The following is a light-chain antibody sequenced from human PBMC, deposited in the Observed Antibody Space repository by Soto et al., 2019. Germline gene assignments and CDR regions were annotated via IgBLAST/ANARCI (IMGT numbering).Light chain of an antibody. J-gene: IGKJ1*01. Sequence: EIVLTQSPGTLSLSPGERATLSCRASQSVSSSYLAWYQQKPGQAPRLLIYGASSRATGIPDRFSGSGSGTDFTLTISGLQSEDFAVYYCQQYNNWPPETFGQGTKVEIK. V-gene: IGKV3-20*01. CDR1: QSVSSSY. CDR2: GAS. CDR3: QQYNNWPPET.